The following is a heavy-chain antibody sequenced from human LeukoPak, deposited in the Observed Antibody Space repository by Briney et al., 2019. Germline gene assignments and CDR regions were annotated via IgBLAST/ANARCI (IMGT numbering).Heavy chain of an antibody. D-gene: IGHD6-19*01. CDR2: IWYDGSNK. CDR3: ARAAVADYFDY. Sequence: PGGSLRLSYAASGFTFSSYGMHWVRQAPGKGLEWVVVIWYDGSNKYYADSVKGRFTISRDNSKNTLYLQMNGLRAEDTAVYYCARAAVADYFDYWGQGTLVTVSS. V-gene: IGHV3-33*01. CDR1: GFTFSSYG. J-gene: IGHJ4*02.